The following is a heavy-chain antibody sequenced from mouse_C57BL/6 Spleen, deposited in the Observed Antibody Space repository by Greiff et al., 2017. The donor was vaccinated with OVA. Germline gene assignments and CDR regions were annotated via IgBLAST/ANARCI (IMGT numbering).Heavy chain of an antibody. CDR2: IDPENGDT. J-gene: IGHJ3*01. CDR1: GFNIKDDY. Sequence: DVQLQESGAELVRPGASVKLSCTASGFNIKDDYMHWVKQRPEQGLEWIGWIDPENGDTEYASKFQGKATITADTSSNTAYLQLSSLTSEDTAVYYCTTRIYYDYDGFAYWGQGTLVTVSA. V-gene: IGHV14-4*01. D-gene: IGHD2-4*01. CDR3: TTRIYYDYDGFAY.